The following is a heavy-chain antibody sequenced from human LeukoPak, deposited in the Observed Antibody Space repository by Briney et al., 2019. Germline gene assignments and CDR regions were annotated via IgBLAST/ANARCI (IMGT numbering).Heavy chain of an antibody. Sequence: GRSLRLSCAASGFTFSSYAMHWVRQAPGKGLEWVAVISYDGSNKYYADSVKGRFTISRDNSKNTLYLQMNSLRAEDTAVYYCARDVAITMIVEETEYYFDYWGQGTLVTASS. D-gene: IGHD3-22*01. CDR3: ARDVAITMIVEETEYYFDY. J-gene: IGHJ4*02. CDR2: ISYDGSNK. V-gene: IGHV3-30-3*01. CDR1: GFTFSSYA.